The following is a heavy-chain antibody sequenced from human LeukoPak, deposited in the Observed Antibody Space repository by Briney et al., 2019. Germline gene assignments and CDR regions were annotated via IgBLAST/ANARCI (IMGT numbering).Heavy chain of an antibody. V-gene: IGHV3-30-3*01. D-gene: IGHD6-19*01. CDR2: ISYDGSNK. CDR1: GFTFSSYA. Sequence: PGGSLRLSCAASGFTFSSYAMHRVRQAPGKGLEWVAVISYDGSNKYYADSVKGRFTISRDNSKNTLYLQMNSLRAEDTAVYYCARSSVAGDYFDYWGQGTLVTVSS. J-gene: IGHJ4*02. CDR3: ARSSVAGDYFDY.